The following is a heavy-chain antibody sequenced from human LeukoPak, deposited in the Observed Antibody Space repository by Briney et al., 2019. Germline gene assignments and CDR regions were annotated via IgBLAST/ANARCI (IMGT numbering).Heavy chain of an antibody. CDR1: GGSFSGYY. V-gene: IGHV4-34*01. D-gene: IGHD2-2*01. CDR3: ARGGRYCSSTSCYFDAFDI. Sequence: PSETLSLTCAVYGGSFSGYYWSWIRQPPGKGLEWIGYIYHSGSTYYNPSLKSRVTISVDRSKNQFSLKLSSVTAADTAVYYCARGGRYCSSTSCYFDAFDIWGQGTMVTVSS. J-gene: IGHJ3*02. CDR2: IYHSGST.